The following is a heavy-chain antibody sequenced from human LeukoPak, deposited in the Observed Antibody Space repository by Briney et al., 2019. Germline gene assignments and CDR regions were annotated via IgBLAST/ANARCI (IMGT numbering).Heavy chain of an antibody. J-gene: IGHJ2*01. CDR3: ARDRDGYGSWYFDL. D-gene: IGHD3-10*01. V-gene: IGHV4-39*07. CDR2: IYYSGRT. CDR1: GDSISTSKYY. Sequence: PSETLSLTCTVSGDSISTSKYYWGWIRQSPGKGLEWIASIYYSGRTYYSASLKTRVTISVDTSKNQFSLKLSSVTAADTAVYYCARDRDGYGSWYFDLWGRGTLVTVSS.